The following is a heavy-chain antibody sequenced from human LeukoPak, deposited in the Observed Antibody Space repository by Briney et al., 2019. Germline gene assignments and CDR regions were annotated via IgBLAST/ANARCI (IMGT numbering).Heavy chain of an antibody. D-gene: IGHD5-24*01. V-gene: IGHV3-74*01. Sequence: GGSLRLSCAASGFTFSNYWMHWVRQAPGKGLVWVSRINEGGSVTDYADSVKGRFTISRDNAKNTLYLEMNSPRAEDTAVYYCSRDLRGRDDYWGQGTLVTVSS. CDR2: INEGGSVT. CDR1: GFTFSNYW. J-gene: IGHJ4*02. CDR3: SRDLRGRDDY.